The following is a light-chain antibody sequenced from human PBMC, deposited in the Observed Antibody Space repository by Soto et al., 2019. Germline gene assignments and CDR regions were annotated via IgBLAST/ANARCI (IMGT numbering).Light chain of an antibody. CDR1: SSDVGSYNL. Sequence: QSVLTQPASVSGSPGQSIAISCTGTSSDVGSYNLVSWYQHHPGKAPKLMIYDDANRPSGVSYRFSASKSGNTASLTISGLQAEDEADYYCMSFTSSNTYVFGTGTKVTVL. V-gene: IGLV2-14*02. CDR2: DDA. CDR3: MSFTSSNTYV. J-gene: IGLJ1*01.